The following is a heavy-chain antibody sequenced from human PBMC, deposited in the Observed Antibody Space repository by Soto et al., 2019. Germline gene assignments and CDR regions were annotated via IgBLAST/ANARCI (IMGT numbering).Heavy chain of an antibody. V-gene: IGHV4-30-4*01. D-gene: IGHD6-19*01. Sequence: QVQLQESGPGLVTPSQTLSLTCTVSGASIFSGDFYWTWIRQPPGEGLEWIGYTDYSGSTYYNPSLMNPVTISIDTSKNQFSLKLRSVTAADTAVYYCVRDHQWLLMDVWGQGTTVTVSS. J-gene: IGHJ6*02. CDR1: GASIFSGDFY. CDR3: VRDHQWLLMDV. CDR2: TDYSGST.